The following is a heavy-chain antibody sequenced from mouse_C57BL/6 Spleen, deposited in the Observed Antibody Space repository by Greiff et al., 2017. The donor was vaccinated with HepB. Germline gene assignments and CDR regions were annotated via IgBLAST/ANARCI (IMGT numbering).Heavy chain of an antibody. CDR1: GYTFTSYW. Sequence: QVQLQQPGAELVMPGASVKLSCKASGYTFTSYWMHWVKQRPGQGLEWIGEIDPSDSYTNYNQKFKGKSTLTVDKSSSTAYMQLSSLTSEDSAVYYCARGGDGYLAYWGQGTTLTVSS. CDR2: IDPSDSYT. CDR3: ARGGDGYLAY. D-gene: IGHD2-3*01. V-gene: IGHV1-69*01. J-gene: IGHJ2*01.